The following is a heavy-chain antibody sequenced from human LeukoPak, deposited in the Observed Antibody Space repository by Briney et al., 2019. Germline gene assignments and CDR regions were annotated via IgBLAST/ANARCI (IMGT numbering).Heavy chain of an antibody. CDR1: GGSFSGYY. CDR3: AGYCSSTSCPTHYYYYGMDV. CDR2: INHSGST. Sequence: SETLSLTCAVYGGSFSGYYWSWIRQPPGKGLEWIGEINHSGSTNYNPSLKGRVTISVDTSKNQFSLKLCSVTAADTAVYYCAGYCSSTSCPTHYYYYGMDVWGQGTTVTVSS. D-gene: IGHD2-2*01. J-gene: IGHJ6*02. V-gene: IGHV4-34*01.